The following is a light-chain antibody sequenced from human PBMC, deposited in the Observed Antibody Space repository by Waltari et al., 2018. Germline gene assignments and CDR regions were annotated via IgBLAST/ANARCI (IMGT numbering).Light chain of an antibody. J-gene: IGLJ1*01. CDR2: GNT. V-gene: IGLV1-40*01. Sequence: QSVLTQPPSVSGAPGQRVTISCTGSNSNIGTGFGVHWYQQLPGTAPKLLIYGNTERPSGVPRRFSGSKSGTSAFLAITGLQAEDEADYYCQSYDDSLSGSLFGTGTKVTVL. CDR1: NSNIGTGFG. CDR3: QSYDDSLSGSL.